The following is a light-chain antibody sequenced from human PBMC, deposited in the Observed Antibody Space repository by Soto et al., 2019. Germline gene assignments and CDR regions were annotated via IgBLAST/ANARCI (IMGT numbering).Light chain of an antibody. CDR1: QSVGSS. Sequence: EIVMTQSPATLSVSPGAGATLSCRASQSVGSSLAWYQQKPGQAPRLLIYGASNRATGIPARFSGSGSGTDFTLAISSLQPEDSATYYCLQEINYPWTFGQGTKVDIK. J-gene: IGKJ1*01. CDR2: GAS. CDR3: LQEINYPWT. V-gene: IGKV3-15*01.